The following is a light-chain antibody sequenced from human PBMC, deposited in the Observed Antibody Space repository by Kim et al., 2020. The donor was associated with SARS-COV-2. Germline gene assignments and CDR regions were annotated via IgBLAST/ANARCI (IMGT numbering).Light chain of an antibody. V-gene: IGLV3-1*01. CDR3: QAWASSPASVV. Sequence: SYELTQPPSVSVSPGQTASITCSGDKLGDKYACWYQQKPGQSPVLVIYQDSKRPSGIPERFSGSNSGNTATLTISGTQAMDEADYYCQAWASSPASVVFG. CDR2: QDS. CDR1: KLGDKY. J-gene: IGLJ2*01.